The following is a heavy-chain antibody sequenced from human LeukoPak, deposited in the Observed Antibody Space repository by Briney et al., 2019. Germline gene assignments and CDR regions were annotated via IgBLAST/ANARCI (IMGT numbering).Heavy chain of an antibody. CDR1: GYTFTNND. D-gene: IGHD3-10*01. J-gene: IGHJ4*02. CDR2: MHPNSDDT. V-gene: IGHV1-8*01. CDR3: ARGSHRFGVL. Sequence: ASVKVSCKASGYTFTNNDIHWVRQATGQGLEWMGWMHPNSDDTGYAQKFQGRVTMTRNTSISTAYMELSSVRSEDTAVYYCARGSHRFGVLWSQGTLVTVSS.